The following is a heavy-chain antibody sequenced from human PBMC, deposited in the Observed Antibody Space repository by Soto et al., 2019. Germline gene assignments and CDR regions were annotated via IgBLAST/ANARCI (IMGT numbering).Heavy chain of an antibody. CDR2: IYNGGDT. D-gene: IGHD2-2*01. Sequence: SETLSLTCTVSGYSISSSDNYWSWIHKHPGKGLEWIGYIYNGGDTYYNPSLRGRLTISLDTSRNLFSLRLSSVTAADTAVYYCARGGLGRYCSSTSCYAGSRNGFDPWGQGTLVTVSS. CDR1: GYSISSSDNY. J-gene: IGHJ5*02. CDR3: ARGGLGRYCSSTSCYAGSRNGFDP. V-gene: IGHV4-31*03.